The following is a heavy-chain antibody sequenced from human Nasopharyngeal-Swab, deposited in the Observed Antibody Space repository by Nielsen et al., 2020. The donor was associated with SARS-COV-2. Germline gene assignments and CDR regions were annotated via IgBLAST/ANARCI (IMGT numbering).Heavy chain of an antibody. V-gene: IGHV3-30*03. CDR1: GFTFSSYG. CDR2: ISYDGSNK. Sequence: GESLKISCAASGFTFSSYGMHWVRQAPGKGLEWVAVISYDGSNKYYADSVKGRFTISRDNAKNSLYLEMESLRVEDTAVYYCARGLSITYFYYGMDAWGQGTSVTVSS. CDR3: ARGLSITYFYYGMDA. J-gene: IGHJ6*02. D-gene: IGHD1-14*01.